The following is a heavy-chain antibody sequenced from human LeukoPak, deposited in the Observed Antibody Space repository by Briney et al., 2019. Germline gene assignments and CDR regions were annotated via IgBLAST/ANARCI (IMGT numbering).Heavy chain of an antibody. CDR1: GFTFRTYA. J-gene: IGHJ4*02. V-gene: IGHV3-23*01. Sequence: PGGSLRLSCVGSGFTFRTYAMIWVRQAPGKGLQWVSAISDSGGSTYYADSVKGRFTISRDNSKNTLYLQMHSLRAEDTAVYYCAKSLNYYDSGTSRREFDYWGQGALVTVSP. CDR2: ISDSGGST. D-gene: IGHD3-10*01. CDR3: AKSLNYYDSGTSRREFDY.